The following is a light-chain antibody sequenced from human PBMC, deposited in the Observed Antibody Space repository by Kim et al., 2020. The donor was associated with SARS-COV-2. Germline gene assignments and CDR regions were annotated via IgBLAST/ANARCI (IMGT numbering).Light chain of an antibody. Sequence: QSALTQPASVSGSPGQSITISCTGTSSDIGGYNYVSWYQQHPDKAPQLVIYDVTKRPSGVSNRFSGSKSGNTASLTISGLQAEDEAEYYCSSYTTPSSFIFGRGTKVTVL. V-gene: IGLV2-14*01. CDR2: DVT. CDR3: SSYTTPSSFI. CDR1: SSDIGGYNY. J-gene: IGLJ1*01.